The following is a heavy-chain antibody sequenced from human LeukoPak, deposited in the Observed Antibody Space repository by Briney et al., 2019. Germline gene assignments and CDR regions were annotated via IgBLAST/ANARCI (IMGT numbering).Heavy chain of an antibody. J-gene: IGHJ4*02. V-gene: IGHV1-46*01. D-gene: IGHD3-22*01. CDR1: GYTFTSYY. CDR3: ARDRYYYDSSGYISGISFDY. CDR2: INPSGGST. Sequence: ASVKVSCKASGYTFTSYYMHWVRQAPGQGLEWRGIINPSGGSTSYAQKFQGRVTMTRDTSTSTVYMELSSLRSEDTAVYYCARDRYYYDSSGYISGISFDYWGQGTLVTVSS.